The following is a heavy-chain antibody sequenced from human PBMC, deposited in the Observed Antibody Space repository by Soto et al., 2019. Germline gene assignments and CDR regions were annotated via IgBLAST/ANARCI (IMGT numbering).Heavy chain of an antibody. V-gene: IGHV2-70*01. CDR1: GFSPSTSGMC. J-gene: IGHJ5*02. D-gene: IGHD1-7*01. CDR3: ARILNWSYGTEFDP. Sequence: SGPTLVNPTQTLTLTCTFSGFSPSTSGMCVSWIRQPPGKALEWLALIDWDDDKYYSTSLKTRLTISKDTSKNQVVLTMTNMDPVDTATYYCARILNWSYGTEFDPWGQGTLVTVSS. CDR2: IDWDDDK.